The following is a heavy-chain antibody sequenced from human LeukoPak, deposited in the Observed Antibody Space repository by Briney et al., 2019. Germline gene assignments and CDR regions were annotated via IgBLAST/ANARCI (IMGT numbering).Heavy chain of an antibody. CDR1: GFTFSSYA. V-gene: IGHV3-30-3*01. CDR3: ARDRGVVYYYGMDV. J-gene: IGHJ6*02. CDR2: ISYDGSNK. D-gene: IGHD2-21*01. Sequence: GGSLRLSCAAPGFTFSSYAMHWVRQAPGKGLEWVAVISYDGSNKYYADSVKGRFTISRDNSKNTLYLQMNSLRAEDTAVYYCARDRGVVYYYGMDVWGQGTTVTVSS.